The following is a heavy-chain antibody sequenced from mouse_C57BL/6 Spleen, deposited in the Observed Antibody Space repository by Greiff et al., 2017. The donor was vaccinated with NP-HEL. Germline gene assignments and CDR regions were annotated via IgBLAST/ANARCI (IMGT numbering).Heavy chain of an antibody. Sequence: EVKLVESEGGLVQPGSSMKLSCTASGFTFSDYYMAWVRQVPEKGLEWVANINYDGSSTYYLDSLKSRFIISRDNAKNILYLQMSSLKSEDTATYYCARAGYGSPYFDYWGQGTTLTVSS. V-gene: IGHV5-16*01. CDR1: GFTFSDYY. CDR2: INYDGSST. J-gene: IGHJ2*01. CDR3: ARAGYGSPYFDY. D-gene: IGHD1-1*01.